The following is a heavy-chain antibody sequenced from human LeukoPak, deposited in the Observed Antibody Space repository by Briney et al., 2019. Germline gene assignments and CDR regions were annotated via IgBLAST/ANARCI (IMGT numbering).Heavy chain of an antibody. Sequence: PSETLSLTCTVSGGSISSGSSYWSWIRQPAGKGLEWIGRIYTSGSTNYNPSLKSRVTISVDTSKNQFSLKLSSVTAADTAVYYCARDPGGISTHFGYWGQGTLVTVSS. V-gene: IGHV4-61*02. CDR1: GGSISSGSSY. CDR3: ARDPGGISTHFGY. J-gene: IGHJ4*02. CDR2: IYTSGST. D-gene: IGHD3-16*01.